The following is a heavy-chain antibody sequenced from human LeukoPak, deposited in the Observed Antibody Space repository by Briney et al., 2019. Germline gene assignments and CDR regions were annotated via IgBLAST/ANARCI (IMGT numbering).Heavy chain of an antibody. CDR1: GYTFTGYY. CDR2: INPNSGGT. CDR3: ARGCDSSGCFDY. Sequence: ASVKVSCKASGYTFTGYYMRWVRQAPGQGLEWMGWINPNSGGTNYAQKFQGWVTMTRDTSISTAYMELSRLRSDDTAVYYYARGCDSSGCFDYWGQVTLVTVSS. D-gene: IGHD3-22*01. V-gene: IGHV1-2*04. J-gene: IGHJ4*02.